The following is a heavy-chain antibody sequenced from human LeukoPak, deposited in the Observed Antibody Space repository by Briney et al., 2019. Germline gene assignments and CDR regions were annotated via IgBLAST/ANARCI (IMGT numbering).Heavy chain of an antibody. Sequence: GGSLRLSCAAPGFTFTDYWMAWVRQAPGKGLEWVANINEDGSEKYYVDSVKGRITISRDNAKNSVYLQMNSLRVEDTALYYCARLGQLDYWGQGTLVTVSS. CDR1: GFTFTDYW. CDR2: INEDGSEK. V-gene: IGHV3-7*04. CDR3: ARLGQLDY. J-gene: IGHJ4*02.